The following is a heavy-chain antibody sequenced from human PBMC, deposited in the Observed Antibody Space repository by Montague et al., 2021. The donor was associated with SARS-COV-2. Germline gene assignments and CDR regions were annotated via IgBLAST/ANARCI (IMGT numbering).Heavy chain of an antibody. CDR3: AHRGDLWVGPYFDY. J-gene: IGHJ4*02. D-gene: IGHD2-21*02. CDR2: IYWDDDK. Sequence: PALVKPRQTLTLTCTFSGFSLSTSGVGVGWIRQPPGKALEWLALIYWDDDKRYSPSLKSRLTITKDTSKNQVVLTMTNMDPVDTATYYCAHRGDLWVGPYFDYWGQGTLVTVSS. V-gene: IGHV2-5*02. CDR1: GFSLSTSGVG.